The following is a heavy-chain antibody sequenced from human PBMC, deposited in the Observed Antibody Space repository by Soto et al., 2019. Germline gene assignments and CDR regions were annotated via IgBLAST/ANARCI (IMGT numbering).Heavy chain of an antibody. CDR1: GYTFTSYG. CDR3: ARDPDYGDYPTTDAFDI. J-gene: IGHJ3*02. CDR2: ISAYNGNT. D-gene: IGHD4-17*01. V-gene: IGHV1-18*01. Sequence: GSVKVSCKASGYTFTSYGISWVRQAPGQGLEWMGWISAYNGNTNYAQKPQGRVTMTTDTSTSTAYMELRSLRSDDTAVYYCARDPDYGDYPTTDAFDIWGQGTMVTVSS.